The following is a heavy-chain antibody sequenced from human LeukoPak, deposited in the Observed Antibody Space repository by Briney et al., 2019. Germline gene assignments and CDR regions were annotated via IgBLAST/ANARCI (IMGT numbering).Heavy chain of an antibody. CDR2: ISYDGSNK. CDR3: ARGDVAGGSRHLFIDY. D-gene: IGHD6-19*01. CDR1: GFTFSSYA. J-gene: IGHJ4*02. Sequence: PGRSLRLSCAASGFTFSSYAMHWVRQAPGKGLEGVAVISYDGSNKYYADSVKGRFTISRDNSKNTLYLQMNSLRAADTAVYYCARGDVAGGSRHLFIDYWGQGTLVTVSS. V-gene: IGHV3-30*14.